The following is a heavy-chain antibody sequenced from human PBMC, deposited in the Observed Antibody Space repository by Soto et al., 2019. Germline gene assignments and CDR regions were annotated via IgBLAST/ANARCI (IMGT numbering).Heavy chain of an antibody. CDR1: GGSISSGDYY. CDR2: IYYSGST. J-gene: IGHJ4*02. V-gene: IGHV4-30-4*01. CDR3: ATANTYYYDSSGYYPR. Sequence: SETLSLTCTVSGGSISSGDYYWSWIRQPPGKGLEWIGYIYYSGSTYYNPSLKSRVTISVDTSKNQFSLKLSSVTAADTAVYYCATANTYYYDSSGYYPRWGQGTLVTVSS. D-gene: IGHD3-22*01.